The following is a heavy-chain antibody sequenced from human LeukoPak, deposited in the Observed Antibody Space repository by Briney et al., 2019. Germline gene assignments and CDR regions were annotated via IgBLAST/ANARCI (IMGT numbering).Heavy chain of an antibody. CDR3: ARDRTFDSTVTTVEYTDY. V-gene: IGHV3-21*05. CDR1: GFTFSSYE. Sequence: GGSLRLSCAASGFTFSSYEMNWVRQAPGKGLEWVSYISSSSSYIYHADSVKGRFTISRDNAKNSLYLQMNSLRAEDTAVYYCARDRTFDSTVTTVEYTDYWGQGTLVTVSS. J-gene: IGHJ4*02. CDR2: ISSSSSYI. D-gene: IGHD4-23*01.